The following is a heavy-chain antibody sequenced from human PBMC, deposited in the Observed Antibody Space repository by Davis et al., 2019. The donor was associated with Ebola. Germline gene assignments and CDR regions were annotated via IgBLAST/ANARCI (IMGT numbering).Heavy chain of an antibody. J-gene: IGHJ6*02. CDR2: TSHHPDYT. CDR1: GGSFTDYF. D-gene: IGHD5-12*01. Sequence: SETLSLTCAVYGGSFTDYFWSWIRQPPGKGLEWIGETSHHPDYTNYSPSFGGRVTISVDKSKNQFSLKLSSVTAADTAVYYCARVGWLRLYHYGMDVWGQGTTVTVSS. CDR3: ARVGWLRLYHYGMDV. V-gene: IGHV4-34*01.